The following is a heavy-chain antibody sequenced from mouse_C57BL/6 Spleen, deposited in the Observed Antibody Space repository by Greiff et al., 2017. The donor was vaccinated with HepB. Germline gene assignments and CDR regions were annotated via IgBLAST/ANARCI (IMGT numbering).Heavy chain of an antibody. V-gene: IGHV1-76*01. CDR2: IYPGSGNT. CDR1: GYTFTDYY. J-gene: IGHJ3*01. CDR3: ARIHGSSYGFAY. D-gene: IGHD1-1*01. Sequence: QVQLKESGAELVRPGASVKLSCKASGYTFTDYYINWVKQRPGQGLEWIARIYPGSGNTYYNEKFKGKATLTAEKSSSTAYMQLSSLTSEDSAVYVCARIHGSSYGFAYWGQGTLVTVSA.